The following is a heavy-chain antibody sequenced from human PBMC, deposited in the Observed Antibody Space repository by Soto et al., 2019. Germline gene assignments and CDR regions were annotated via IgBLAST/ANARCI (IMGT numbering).Heavy chain of an antibody. CDR1: GDSISSYS. CDR2: VSPSGHT. J-gene: IGHJ4*02. D-gene: IGHD1-1*01. V-gene: IGHV4-4*07. CDR3: ARKSGENWSSEAY. Sequence: QVHVQESGPGLVKPAETLSLTCAVSGDSISSYSWNWIRQTAGRGLEWIGRVSPSGHTQYRSSFETRLTILVDMSTNQFFLELTYVTAADTAVYYCARKSGENWSSEAYWGQGTQVTFSS.